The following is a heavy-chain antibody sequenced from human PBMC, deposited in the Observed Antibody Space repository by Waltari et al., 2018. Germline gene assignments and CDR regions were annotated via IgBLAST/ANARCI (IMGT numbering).Heavy chain of an antibody. CDR1: GGSFSGYY. CDR2: INHAGYT. CDR3: VRLEDCTGPGGHCYSGDPFALDV. J-gene: IGHJ6*02. D-gene: IGHD2-8*02. V-gene: IGHV4-34*02. Sequence: QVQLQQWGAGLLQSSETLSLTCAVYGGSFSGYYWGWVRQPPGTGLEWIGEINHAGYTDHDRCLRSRVTRSADTSKSQFSLKLNSVTAADTAVYYCVRLEDCTGPGGHCYSGDPFALDVWGQGTTVTVSS.